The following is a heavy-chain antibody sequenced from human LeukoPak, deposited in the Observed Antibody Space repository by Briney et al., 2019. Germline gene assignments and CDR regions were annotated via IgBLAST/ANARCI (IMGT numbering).Heavy chain of an antibody. Sequence: PSETLSLTCTVSGGSISSSNYLWGWIRQPPGKGLEWIGSIYYSGSTYHNPSFKSRLTISVDTSKNQFSLRLSSVTAADTAMYYCARQGDSCSGGSCHARTIDYWGQGTLVTVSS. V-gene: IGHV4-39*01. CDR2: IYYSGST. CDR3: ARQGDSCSGGSCHARTIDY. J-gene: IGHJ4*02. D-gene: IGHD2-15*01. CDR1: GGSISSSNYL.